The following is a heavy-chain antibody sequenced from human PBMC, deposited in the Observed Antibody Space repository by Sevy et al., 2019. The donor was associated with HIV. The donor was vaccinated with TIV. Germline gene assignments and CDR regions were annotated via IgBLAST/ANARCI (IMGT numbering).Heavy chain of an antibody. CDR3: AKGGGGHYDPDEIGYYFYYYNMDV. D-gene: IGHD3-22*01. CDR1: GFSFDSYG. CDR2: ISGSGTRT. V-gene: IGHV3-23*01. J-gene: IGHJ6*03. Sequence: GGSLRLSCAVSGFSFDSYGMTWVRQAPGKGLEWVSGISGSGTRTYYADSVKGRSIISRDNSKNTLYLQRDSLRSEDTAIYYCAKGGGGHYDPDEIGYYFYYYNMDVWGKGTTVTVSS.